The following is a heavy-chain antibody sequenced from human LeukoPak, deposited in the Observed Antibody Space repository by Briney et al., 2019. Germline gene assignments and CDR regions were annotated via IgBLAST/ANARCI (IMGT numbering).Heavy chain of an antibody. J-gene: IGHJ6*03. Sequence: ASVKVSCKVSGYTLTELSMHWVRQAPGKGLEWMGGFDPEDGETIYAQKFQGRVTMTEDTSTDTAYMELSSLRSEDTAVYYCARAPALWYYMDVWGKGTTVTVSS. CDR3: ARAPALWYYMDV. CDR2: FDPEDGET. CDR1: GYTLTELS. V-gene: IGHV1-24*01.